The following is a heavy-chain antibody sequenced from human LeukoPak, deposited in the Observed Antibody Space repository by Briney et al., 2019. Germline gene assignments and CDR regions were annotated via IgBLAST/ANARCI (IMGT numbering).Heavy chain of an antibody. V-gene: IGHV3-23*01. CDR2: ISGSGGST. D-gene: IGHD6-13*01. Sequence: GGSLRLSCAASGFTFSSYAMSWVRQAPGKGLEWVSAISGSGGSTYYADSVKGRFTISRDNSKNTLYLQMNSLRAEDTAVYYCAKCIAAAYYYGMDVWGQGTTVTVSS. J-gene: IGHJ6*02. CDR1: GFTFSSYA. CDR3: AKCIAAAYYYGMDV.